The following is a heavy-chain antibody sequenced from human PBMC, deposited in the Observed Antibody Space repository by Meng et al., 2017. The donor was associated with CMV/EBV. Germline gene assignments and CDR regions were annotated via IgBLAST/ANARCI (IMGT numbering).Heavy chain of an antibody. CDR2: IIPIFGTA. D-gene: IGHD2-2*01. CDR3: AREKRGLGYCSSTSCYYYYGMDV. CDR1: GGTFSSYA. Sequence: SVKVSCKASGGTFSSYAISWVRQAPGQGLEWMGGIIPIFGTANYAQKFQGRVTITTDESTGTAYMELSSLRSEDTAVYYCAREKRGLGYCSSTSCYYYYGMDVWGQGTTVTVSS. J-gene: IGHJ6*02. V-gene: IGHV1-69*05.